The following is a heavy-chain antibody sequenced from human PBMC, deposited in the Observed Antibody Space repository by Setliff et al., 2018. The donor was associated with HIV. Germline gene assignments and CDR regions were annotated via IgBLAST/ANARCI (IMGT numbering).Heavy chain of an antibody. CDR2: ISYSAST. J-gene: IGHJ4*02. CDR3: ARGRDPFDSSGLFYRNYFDY. CDR1: GGSISSAYYY. V-gene: IGHV4-31*03. D-gene: IGHD3-22*01. Sequence: PSETLSLTCTVSGGSISSAYYYWSFIRQHPGKGLEWIGYISYSASTYYNPSLRSRLTISLDTSKNQFSLRLSSVTAADTAVYYCARGRDPFDSSGLFYRNYFDYWGQGSLVTVSS.